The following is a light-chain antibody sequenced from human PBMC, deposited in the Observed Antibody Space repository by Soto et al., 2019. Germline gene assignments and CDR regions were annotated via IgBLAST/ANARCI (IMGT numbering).Light chain of an antibody. V-gene: IGKV3-20*01. CDR3: HQYGKSPST. CDR1: QSVSSSF. Sequence: EIVLTQSPGTLSASPGERATLSCRASQSVSSSFLAWYQQKPGQAPRLLIFGASSRATGIPDRFSGSGSGTDFTLTISRLEPEDFAVYYCHQYGKSPSTFGQGTRVEI. J-gene: IGKJ1*01. CDR2: GAS.